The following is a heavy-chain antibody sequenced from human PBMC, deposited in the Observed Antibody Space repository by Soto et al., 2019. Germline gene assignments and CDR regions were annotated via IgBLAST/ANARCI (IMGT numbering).Heavy chain of an antibody. CDR1: GFTFSSYA. CDR3: AKPYNFHNVFDI. Sequence: GGSLRLSCVASGFTFSSYAMSWVRQAPGKGLEWISAITGSGDSTYYADSVKGRFTISRDNSKNTPYLQMNSLRAEDTAVYYCAKPYNFHNVFDIWGQGTMVTVSS. D-gene: IGHD3-3*01. J-gene: IGHJ3*02. CDR2: ITGSGDST. V-gene: IGHV3-23*01.